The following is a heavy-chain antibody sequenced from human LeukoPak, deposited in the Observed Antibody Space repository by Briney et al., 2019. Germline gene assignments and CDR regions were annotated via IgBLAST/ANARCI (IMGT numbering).Heavy chain of an antibody. D-gene: IGHD2-21*02. J-gene: IGHJ4*02. CDR3: ARDGGLLPDN. V-gene: IGHV3-74*01. CDR2: ISPDGSSR. Sequence: ESLILSCTASGGPFNTYYRRWIRQPPGKGLLWVSRISPDGSSRSYADSVKGRFIISRDNAKNTLSLQMNSLTAADTAVYYCARDGGLLPDNWGKGTLVTVSS. CDR1: GGPFNTYY.